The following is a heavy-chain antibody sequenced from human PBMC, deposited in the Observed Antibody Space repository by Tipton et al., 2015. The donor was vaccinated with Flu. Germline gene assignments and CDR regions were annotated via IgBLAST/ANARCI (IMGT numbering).Heavy chain of an antibody. CDR1: GDSIGSPYF. CDR3: ARREYSNYVSEPKSWFDP. CDR2: VHQTGSP. Sequence: LRLSCSVSGDSIGSPYFWGWIRQPPGKGLEWIGNVHQTGSPYYNPSLRSRVTIAVDRPKNQFSLRLTSVTAADTAVYYCARREYSNYVSEPKSWFDPWGQGTPVTVSS. J-gene: IGHJ5*02. D-gene: IGHD6-6*01. V-gene: IGHV4-38-2*01.